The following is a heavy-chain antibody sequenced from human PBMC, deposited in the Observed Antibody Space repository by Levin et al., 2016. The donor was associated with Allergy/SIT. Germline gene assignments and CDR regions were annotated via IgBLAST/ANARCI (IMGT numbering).Heavy chain of an antibody. CDR1: GGSISSGDYY. D-gene: IGHD1-14*01. J-gene: IGHJ6*02. Sequence: LRLSCSVSGGSISSGDYYWSWIRQRPGKGLEWIGYIYYSGGTYYNPSLKSRITMSVDTSKNQFSLRLSSVTAADTAVYYCARADSRTPITGLDVWGQGTTVAVSS. V-gene: IGHV4-31*03. CDR2: IYYSGGT. CDR3: ARADSRTPITGLDV.